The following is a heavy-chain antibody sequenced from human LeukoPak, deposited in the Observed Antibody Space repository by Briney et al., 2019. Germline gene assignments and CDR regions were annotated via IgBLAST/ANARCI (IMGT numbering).Heavy chain of an antibody. CDR1: GFTFSTYA. CDR3: ARSRGAYCGGDCYRSHYFDY. CDR2: LSGSGSSA. Sequence: GGSLRLSCAASGFTFSTYAMSWVRQAPGKGLEWVSGLSGSGSSAYYADSVKGRFTISRDNSKNTLYLQMNSLRAEDTAVYYCARSRGAYCGGDCYRSHYFDYWGQGTLVTVSS. J-gene: IGHJ4*02. D-gene: IGHD2-21*02. V-gene: IGHV3-23*01.